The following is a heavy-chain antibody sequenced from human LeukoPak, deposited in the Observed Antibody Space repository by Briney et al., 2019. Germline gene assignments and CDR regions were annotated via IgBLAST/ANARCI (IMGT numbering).Heavy chain of an antibody. CDR1: GGSFSGYY. D-gene: IGHD5-12*01. J-gene: IGHJ4*02. V-gene: IGHV4-34*01. CDR2: INHSGST. CDR3: AKLSPRVATNTFDY. Sequence: SETLSLTCAVYGGSFSGYYWSWIRQPPGKGLEWIGEINHSGSTNYNPSLKSRVTISVDTSKNQFSLKLSSVTAADTAVYYCAKLSPRVATNTFDYWGQGTLVTVSS.